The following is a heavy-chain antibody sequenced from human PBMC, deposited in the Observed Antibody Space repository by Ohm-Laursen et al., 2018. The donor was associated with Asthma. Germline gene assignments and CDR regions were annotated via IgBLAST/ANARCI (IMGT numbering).Heavy chain of an antibody. V-gene: IGHV2-70*04. CDR3: ARSMTHCSSTGCYVGNWLDP. J-gene: IGHJ5*02. CDR1: GFSFNTSGMR. Sequence: PTQTLTLTCTFSGFSFNTSGMRVSWIRQPPGKALEWLGRIDWGDEKLYSASLKSRLTISKDTSKNQVVLTMTNMGPVDTATYYCARSMTHCSSTGCYVGNWLDPWGQGTLVTVSS. CDR2: IDWGDEK. D-gene: IGHD2-2*01.